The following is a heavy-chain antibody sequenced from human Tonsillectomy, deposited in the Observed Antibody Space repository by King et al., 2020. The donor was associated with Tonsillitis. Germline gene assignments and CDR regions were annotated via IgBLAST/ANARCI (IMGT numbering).Heavy chain of an antibody. CDR3: AGGGLVRGAIRWFDP. V-gene: IGHV6-1*01. CDR2: IYYRSKWYN. Sequence: VQLQQSGPGLVKPSQTLSLTCAISGDSVSSNSAGWNWIRQSPSRGLEWLGRIYYRSKWYNDYAVSVKSRITINPDTSKNQFSLQLNSVTPEDTAVYYCAGGGLVRGAIRWFDPWGQGTLVTVSS. J-gene: IGHJ5*02. D-gene: IGHD3-10*01. CDR1: GDSVSSNSAG.